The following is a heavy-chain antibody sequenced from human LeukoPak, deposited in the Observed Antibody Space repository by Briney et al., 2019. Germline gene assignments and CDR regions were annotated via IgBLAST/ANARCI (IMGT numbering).Heavy chain of an antibody. CDR3: ARGGYHYGWLPSAFDI. J-gene: IGHJ3*02. CDR1: GYTFTSYA. D-gene: IGHD5-12*01. Sequence: GASVKVSCKASGYTFTSYAMNWVRQAPGQGLEWMGWINTNTGNPTYAQGFTGRFAFSLDTSVSTAYLQISSLKAEDTAVYYCARGGYHYGWLPSAFDIWGQGTMVTVSS. V-gene: IGHV7-4-1*02. CDR2: INTNTGNP.